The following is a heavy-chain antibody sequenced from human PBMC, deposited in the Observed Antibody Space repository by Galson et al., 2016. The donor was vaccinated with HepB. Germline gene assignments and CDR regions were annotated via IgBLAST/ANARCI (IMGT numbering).Heavy chain of an antibody. Sequence: SLRLSCAASEFTFSDYYMSWIRQAPGKGLEWLGFISPSSGPISYADSLKGRFTISRDNAKNSLYLQMNRLRLEDTAVYYCARVGVVVAAATWGMDVWGQGTTVTVSS. V-gene: IGHV3-11*01. CDR3: ARVGVVVAAATWGMDV. D-gene: IGHD2-15*01. CDR1: EFTFSDYY. CDR2: ISPSSGPI. J-gene: IGHJ6*02.